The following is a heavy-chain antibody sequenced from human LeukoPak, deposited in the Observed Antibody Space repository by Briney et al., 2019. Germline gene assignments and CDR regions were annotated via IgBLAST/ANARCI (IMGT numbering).Heavy chain of an antibody. CDR1: GYTFTGYY. D-gene: IGHD6-13*01. CDR2: INPNSGGT. Sequence: ASVKVSCKASGYTFTGYYMHWVRQAPGQGLEWMGWINPNSGGTNYAQKFQGRVTMTRDTSISTAYVELSRLRSDDTAVYYCARVRIAAAGTPYDYWGQGTLVTVSS. J-gene: IGHJ4*02. V-gene: IGHV1-2*02. CDR3: ARVRIAAAGTPYDY.